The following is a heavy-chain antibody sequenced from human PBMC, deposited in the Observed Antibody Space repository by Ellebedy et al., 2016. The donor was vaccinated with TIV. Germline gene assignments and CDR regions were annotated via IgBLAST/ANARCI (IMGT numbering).Heavy chain of an antibody. J-gene: IGHJ4*02. CDR3: ARVPLDGAVAGTVEVAFDY. CDR2: IKEDGSEK. Sequence: GESLKISCAASGLIFSTYWMAWVRQAPGKGLEWVANIKEDGSEKYYVDSVKGRFTISRDNAKNSLYLQMNTLSAEDTAEYYCARVPLDGAVAGTVEVAFDYWGQGTLVTVSS. CDR1: GLIFSTYW. V-gene: IGHV3-7*03. D-gene: IGHD6-19*01.